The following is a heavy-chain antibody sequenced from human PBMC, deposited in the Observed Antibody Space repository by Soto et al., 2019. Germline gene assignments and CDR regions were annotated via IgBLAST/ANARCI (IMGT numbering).Heavy chain of an antibody. Sequence: ASVKVSCKASGYTFIGYYIHWVRQAPGQRLEWMGWINPNSGGTNYAQRFQGGVTMTRDTSISTAYMELSRLKSDDAAVYYCARVGGGLASLGYYGMDVWGQGTTVTVSS. CDR3: ARVGGGLASLGYYGMDV. CDR2: INPNSGGT. CDR1: GYTFIGYY. V-gene: IGHV1-2*02. J-gene: IGHJ6*02. D-gene: IGHD3-10*01.